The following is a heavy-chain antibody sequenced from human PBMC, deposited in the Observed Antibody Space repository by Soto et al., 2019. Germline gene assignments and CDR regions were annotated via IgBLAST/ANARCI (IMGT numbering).Heavy chain of an antibody. V-gene: IGHV3-23*01. CDR1: GFTFINYA. CDR3: ARDTPTAPFDY. Sequence: GGSLRLSCIASGFTFINYAMTWVRQAPGKGLEWVSSISGSGDNTYYADSVKGRFAISRDNAKSSLFLQINSLRAEDTAVYFCARDTPTAPFDYWGQGTLVTVSS. D-gene: IGHD4-17*01. J-gene: IGHJ4*02. CDR2: ISGSGDNT.